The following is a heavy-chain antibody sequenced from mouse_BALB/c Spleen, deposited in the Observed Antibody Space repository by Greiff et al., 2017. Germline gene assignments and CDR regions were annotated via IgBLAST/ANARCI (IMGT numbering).Heavy chain of an antibody. V-gene: IGHV1-7*01. CDR2: INPSTGYT. J-gene: IGHJ3*01. Sequence: QVQLQQSGAELAKPGASVKMSCKASGYTFTSYWMHWVKQRPGQGLEWIGYINPSTGYTEYNQKFKDKATLTADKSSSTAYMQLSSLTSEDSAVYYCATYDPFAYWGQGTLVTVSA. CDR1: GYTFTSYW. D-gene: IGHD2-3*01. CDR3: ATYDPFAY.